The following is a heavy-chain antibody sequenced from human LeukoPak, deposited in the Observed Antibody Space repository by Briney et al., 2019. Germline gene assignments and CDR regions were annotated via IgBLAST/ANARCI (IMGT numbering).Heavy chain of an antibody. CDR1: GYRFNSYW. J-gene: IGHJ6*02. CDR2: IYPGDSDS. Sequence: GGSLEISCQGYGYRFNSYWLGWVRPMPGKGLQWMAIIYPGDSDSRYSPSFQGQVTASVDKSISTAYLQWSSLKASDTAIYYCVRSTRNYGMDVWGQGTTVTVSS. V-gene: IGHV5-51*01. CDR3: VRSTRNYGMDV.